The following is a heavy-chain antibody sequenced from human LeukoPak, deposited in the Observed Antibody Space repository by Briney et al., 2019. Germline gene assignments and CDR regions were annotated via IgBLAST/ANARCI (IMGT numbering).Heavy chain of an antibody. CDR1: GFTFSSYW. V-gene: IGHV3-7*01. J-gene: IGHJ6*02. D-gene: IGHD3-3*01. CDR2: IKQDGSEK. CDR3: VRGDDFWSRQEYYYYGMDV. Sequence: GGSLRLSCAASGFTFSSYWMSWVRQAPGKGLEWVANIKQDGSEKYYVDSVKGRFTISRDDAKNSLYLQVNSLRDGDTAVYYCVRGDDFWSRQEYYYYGMDVWGQGTTVTVSS.